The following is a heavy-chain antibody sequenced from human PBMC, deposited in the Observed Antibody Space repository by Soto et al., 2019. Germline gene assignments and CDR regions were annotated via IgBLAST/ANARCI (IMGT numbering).Heavy chain of an antibody. CDR2: IYYSGST. CDR1: GGSIRSGGYY. Sequence: QVQLQESGPGLVKPSQTLSLTCTVSGGSIRSGGYYWSWLSQHPGKGLEWIGYIYYSGSTYYNPSLKSRVTISVDTSKNQFSLKLSSVTAADTAVYYCARAGGGYSYGPDYWGQGTLVTVSS. D-gene: IGHD5-18*01. CDR3: ARAGGGYSYGPDY. J-gene: IGHJ4*02. V-gene: IGHV4-31*03.